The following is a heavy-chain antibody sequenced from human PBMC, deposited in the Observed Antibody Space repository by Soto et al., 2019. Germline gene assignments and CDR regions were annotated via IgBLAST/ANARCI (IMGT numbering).Heavy chain of an antibody. CDR3: ARVAYYGSGSYVDY. CDR2: INSGGSTI. D-gene: IGHD3-10*01. CDR1: GFTFSSYE. Sequence: EVQLVESGGGLVLPGGSLILSCAASGFTFSSYEMNWVRQAPGKGLQWVSYINSGGSTIYYADSVKGRFTISRYNAKSSLSLEMNSLRAEDTAVYYCARVAYYGSGSYVDYWGQGTLVTVSS. J-gene: IGHJ4*02. V-gene: IGHV3-48*03.